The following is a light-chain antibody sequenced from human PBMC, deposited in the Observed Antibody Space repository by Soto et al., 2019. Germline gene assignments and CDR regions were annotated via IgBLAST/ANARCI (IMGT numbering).Light chain of an antibody. CDR3: QQYGTSVT. Sequence: EIVLTQSPGTLSLSPGERATLSCGASQSVSNNYLAWYQQQPGQSPRLLIYGASTRDTGIQDRFSVSGSVADVTLNIHSPDPENFAVYFCQQYGTSVTFGQGKRLEIK. J-gene: IGKJ5*01. CDR2: GAS. V-gene: IGKV3-20*01. CDR1: QSVSNNY.